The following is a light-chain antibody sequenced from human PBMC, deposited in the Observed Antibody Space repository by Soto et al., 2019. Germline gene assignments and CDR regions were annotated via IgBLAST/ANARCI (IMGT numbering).Light chain of an antibody. CDR3: QQYNNWPWT. CDR1: QSINNN. CDR2: GIS. Sequence: EIVLTQSPVTLSVSPGERATLSCRASQSINNNYLAWYQQKPGQAPRLLIFGISTRATGVPARFSGSGSGTDFTLTISSLQSEDFAVYYCQQYNNWPWTFGQGTKVDIK. V-gene: IGKV3-15*01. J-gene: IGKJ1*01.